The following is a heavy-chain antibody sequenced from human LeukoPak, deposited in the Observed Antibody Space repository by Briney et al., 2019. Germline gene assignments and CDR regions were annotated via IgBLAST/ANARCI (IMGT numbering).Heavy chain of an antibody. CDR3: AKLAPGGWNQGLDV. V-gene: IGHV3-30*18. Sequence: GGSLRLSCAASGFTFSSYGMHWVRQAPGKGLEWVAVISYDGSNKYYADSVKGRFTISRDNSKNTMFLQMNSVRPDDTAVFYCAKLAPGGWNQGLDVWGRGTLVSVSS. CDR1: GFTFSSYG. D-gene: IGHD1-1*01. CDR2: ISYDGSNK. J-gene: IGHJ2*01.